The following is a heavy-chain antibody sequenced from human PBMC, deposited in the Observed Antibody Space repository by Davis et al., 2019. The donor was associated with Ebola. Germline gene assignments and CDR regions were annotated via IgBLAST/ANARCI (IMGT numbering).Heavy chain of an antibody. CDR3: ARGGGGDFWRAGRMDV. CDR1: GFTFSIYG. D-gene: IGHD3-3*01. CDR2: IWYDGSNK. Sequence: GESLKISCAASGFTFSIYGMHWVRQAPGKGLEWVAFIWYDGSNKYYADSVEGRFTISRDNSKNTLYLQMNSLRAEDTAVYYCARGGGGDFWRAGRMDVWGQGTTVTVSS. J-gene: IGHJ6*02. V-gene: IGHV3-33*01.